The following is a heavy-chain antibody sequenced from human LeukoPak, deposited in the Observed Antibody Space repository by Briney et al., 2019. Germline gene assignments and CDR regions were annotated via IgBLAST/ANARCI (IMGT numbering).Heavy chain of an antibody. V-gene: IGHV4-30-2*01. J-gene: IGHJ4*02. CDR2: IYHSGST. CDR1: GGSISSGGYS. Sequence: PSQTLSLTCAVSGGSISSGGYSWSWIRQPPGKGLEWIGYIYHSGSTYYNPSLKSRVTISVDRSKNQFSLKLSSVTAADTAVYYCARGYCSGGSCYMRGIDYWGQGTLVTVSS. D-gene: IGHD2-15*01. CDR3: ARGYCSGGSCYMRGIDY.